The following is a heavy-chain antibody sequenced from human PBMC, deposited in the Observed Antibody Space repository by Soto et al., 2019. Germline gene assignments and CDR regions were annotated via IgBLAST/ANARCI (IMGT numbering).Heavy chain of an antibody. D-gene: IGHD2-2*01. V-gene: IGHV4-34*01. J-gene: IGHJ6*03. CDR2: INHSGST. CDR1: GGSFSGYY. CDR3: ARVVVPAALTYYYYYYMDV. Sequence: SETLSLTCAVYGGSFSGYYWSWIRQPPGKGLEWIGEINHSGSTNYNPSLKSRVTISVDTSKNQFSLKLSSVTAADTAVYYCARVVVPAALTYYYYYYMDVWGKGTTVTV.